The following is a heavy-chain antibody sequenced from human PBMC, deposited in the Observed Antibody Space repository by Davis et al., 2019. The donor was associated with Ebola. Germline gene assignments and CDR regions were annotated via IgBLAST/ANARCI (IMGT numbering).Heavy chain of an antibody. Sequence: ASVKVSCKASGYTFTGYYMHWVRQTPGQGLEWMGWINPNSGGTNYAQKFQGRVTMTRNTSISTAYMELSSLRSEDTAVYYCARGPDVTVPYCSSTSCHNWFDPWGQGTLVTVSS. CDR3: ARGPDVTVPYCSSTSCHNWFDP. J-gene: IGHJ5*02. D-gene: IGHD2-2*01. CDR1: GYTFTGYY. CDR2: INPNSGGT. V-gene: IGHV1-2*02.